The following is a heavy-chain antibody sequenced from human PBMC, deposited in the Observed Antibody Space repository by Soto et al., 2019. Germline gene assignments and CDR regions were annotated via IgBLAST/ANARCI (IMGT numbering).Heavy chain of an antibody. Sequence: GGSLRLSCAASGFTFSSYSMNWVRQAPGKGLEWVSSISSSSSYIYYADSVKGRFTISRDNAKNSLYLQMNSLRAEDAVLYYCASEGDSSSHYYYYGMDVWGQGTTVTVSS. D-gene: IGHD6-6*01. CDR1: GFTFSSYS. V-gene: IGHV3-21*01. CDR2: ISSSSSYI. CDR3: ASEGDSSSHYYYYGMDV. J-gene: IGHJ6*02.